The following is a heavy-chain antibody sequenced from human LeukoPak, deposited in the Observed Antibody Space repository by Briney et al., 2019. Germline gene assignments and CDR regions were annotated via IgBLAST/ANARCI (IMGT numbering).Heavy chain of an antibody. Sequence: SETLSLTCTVSGGSISSGSYYWSWIRQPAGKGLEWIGRIYTSGSTNYNPSLKSRVTISVDTSKNQFSLKLSSVTAADTAVYYCAREGDIVATSWGQGTLVTVSS. CDR1: GGSISSGSYY. CDR3: AREGDIVATS. V-gene: IGHV4-61*02. J-gene: IGHJ4*02. D-gene: IGHD5-12*01. CDR2: IYTSGST.